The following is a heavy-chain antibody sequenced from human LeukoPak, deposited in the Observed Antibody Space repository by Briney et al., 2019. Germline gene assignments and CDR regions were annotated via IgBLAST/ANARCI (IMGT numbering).Heavy chain of an antibody. V-gene: IGHV4-4*02. Sequence: SETLSLTCTVSGGSISSSNWWSWVRQPPGKGLEWIGEIYHSGSTSYNPSLKSRVTISVDKSKDQFSLKLNSVTAADTAVYYCARGGYAYYYYYYMDVWGKGTTVTVSS. D-gene: IGHD1-1*01. J-gene: IGHJ6*03. CDR3: ARGGYAYYYYYYMDV. CDR2: IYHSGST. CDR1: GGSISSSNW.